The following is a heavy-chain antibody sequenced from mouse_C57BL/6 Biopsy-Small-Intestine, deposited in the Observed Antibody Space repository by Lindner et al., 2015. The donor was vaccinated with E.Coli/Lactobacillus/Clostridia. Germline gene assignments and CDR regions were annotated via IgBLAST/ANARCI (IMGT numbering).Heavy chain of an antibody. CDR1: GYSFTDYY. V-gene: IGHV1-42*01. CDR3: ARSDYFDY. CDR2: INPNTGST. Sequence: QLQESGPELVKPGASVKISCKASGYSFTDYYIHWVKQSPEKSLEWIGEINPNTGSTIYNQKFKAKATLTVDKSSSTAYMQLKSLTSEDSAVYYCARSDYFDYWGQGTTLTVSS. J-gene: IGHJ2*01.